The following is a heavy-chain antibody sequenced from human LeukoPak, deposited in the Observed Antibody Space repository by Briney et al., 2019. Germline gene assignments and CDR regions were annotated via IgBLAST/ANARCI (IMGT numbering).Heavy chain of an antibody. CDR2: IYSGGST. Sequence: PAGSLRLSCAASGFTVSSNYMSCVRQAPGKGLEWVSVIYSGGSTYYADSVKGRFTISRDNSKNTLYLQMHSLIAEDTAVYYCARSSSIAARYFDYWGQGTLVSVPS. D-gene: IGHD6-6*01. CDR3: ARSSSIAARYFDY. J-gene: IGHJ4*02. CDR1: GFTVSSNY. V-gene: IGHV3-66*02.